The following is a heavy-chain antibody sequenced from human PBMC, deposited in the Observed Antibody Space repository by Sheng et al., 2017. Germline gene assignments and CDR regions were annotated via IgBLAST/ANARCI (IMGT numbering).Heavy chain of an antibody. CDR1: GGSFSGYY. CDR2: INHSGST. D-gene: IGHD3-10*01. Sequence: QVQLQQWGAGLLKPSETLSLTCAVYGGSFSGYYWSWIRQPPGKGLEWIGEINHSGSTNYNPSLKSRVTISVDTSKNQFSLKLSSVTAADTAVYYCARGSRFGGQGEIDDTFDYWGQGTLVTVSS. V-gene: IGHV4-34*01. CDR3: ARGSRFGGQGEIDDTFDY. J-gene: IGHJ4*02.